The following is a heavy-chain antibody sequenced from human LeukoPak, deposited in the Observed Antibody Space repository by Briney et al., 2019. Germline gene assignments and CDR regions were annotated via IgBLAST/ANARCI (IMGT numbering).Heavy chain of an antibody. Sequence: GGSLRLSCAASGFTFSSYWMSWVRQAPGKGLEWVANIKQDGSEKYYVDSVKGRFTISRDNAKNSLYLRMNSLRAEDTAVYYCARSYRHYYGSGSYPYWGQGTLVTVSS. V-gene: IGHV3-7*01. J-gene: IGHJ4*02. D-gene: IGHD3-10*01. CDR3: ARSYRHYYGSGSYPY. CDR1: GFTFSSYW. CDR2: IKQDGSEK.